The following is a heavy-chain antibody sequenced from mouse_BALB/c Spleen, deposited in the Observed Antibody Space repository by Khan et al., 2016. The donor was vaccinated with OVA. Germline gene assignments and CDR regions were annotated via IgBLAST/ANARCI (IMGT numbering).Heavy chain of an antibody. J-gene: IGHJ3*01. Sequence: QVRLQQSGPGLVAPSQSLSITCTVSGFSLSNYGIHWVRQPPGKGLEWLGVIWTGGITNYNSALMSRLIINKDNSKSQVFLKMNRLQTDDTAIYYCARSYDYDVGGFAYWGQVTLVTVSA. V-gene: IGHV2-9*02. D-gene: IGHD2-4*01. CDR1: GFSLSNYG. CDR3: ARSYDYDVGGFAY. CDR2: IWTGGIT.